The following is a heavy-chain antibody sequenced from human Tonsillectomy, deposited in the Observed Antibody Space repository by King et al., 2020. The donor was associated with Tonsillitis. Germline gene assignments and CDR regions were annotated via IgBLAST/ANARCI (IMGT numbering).Heavy chain of an antibody. CDR1: GFTFSDYH. D-gene: IGHD6-13*01. CDR2: ISSSGSTI. Sequence: VQLVESGGGLVKPGGSLRLSCAASGFTFSDYHMSWVRQAPGKGLEWVSYISSSGSTIYYADSLKGRFTISSDNAKNSLYLQMNSLSAEDTAVYYCAKSIAAAGLGWFDPWGQGTLVTVSS. CDR3: AKSIAAAGLGWFDP. J-gene: IGHJ5*02. V-gene: IGHV3-11*01.